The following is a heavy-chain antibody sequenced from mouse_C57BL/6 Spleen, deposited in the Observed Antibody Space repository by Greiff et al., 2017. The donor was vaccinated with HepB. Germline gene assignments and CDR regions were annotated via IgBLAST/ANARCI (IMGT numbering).Heavy chain of an antibody. V-gene: IGHV1-76*01. Sequence: VQLQQSGAELVRPGASVKLSCKASGYTFTDYYINWVKQRPGQGLEWIARIYPGSGNTYYNEKFKGKATLTAEKSSSTAYMQLSSLTSEDSAVYFCARGGITVPYYFDYWGQGTTLTVSS. CDR3: ARGGITVPYYFDY. CDR1: GYTFTDYY. CDR2: IYPGSGNT. J-gene: IGHJ2*01. D-gene: IGHD1-3*01.